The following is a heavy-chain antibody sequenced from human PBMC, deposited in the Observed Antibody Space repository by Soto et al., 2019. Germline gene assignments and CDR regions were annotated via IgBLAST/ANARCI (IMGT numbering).Heavy chain of an antibody. V-gene: IGHV3-11*03. D-gene: IGHD6-13*01. J-gene: IGHJ3*02. CDR2: ISSSGSYT. CDR1: GFTFSDYY. Sequence: GGSLRLSCAASGFTFSDYYMSWIRQAPGKGLEWVSYISSSGSYTNYADSVKGRFTISRDNAKNSLYLQMNSLRAEDTSVYYCARRGMDSSSWYAFDIWGQGTMVTVSS. CDR3: ARRGMDSSSWYAFDI.